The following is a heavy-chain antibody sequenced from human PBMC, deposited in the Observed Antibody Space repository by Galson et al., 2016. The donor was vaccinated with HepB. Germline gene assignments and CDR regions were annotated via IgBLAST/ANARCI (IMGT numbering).Heavy chain of an antibody. CDR2: TYYRSRWYN. CDR3: ARAEANWDGGGDNWFDP. J-gene: IGHJ5*02. D-gene: IGHD7-27*01. CDR1: GDSVSTNSAA. V-gene: IGHV6-1*01. Sequence: CAISGDSVSTNSAAWNWIRQSPSRGLEWLGRTYYRSRWYNTYALSVKSRITINPDTSKNQISLQLSSVTPEGTAVYYCARAEANWDGGGDNWFDPWGQGTLVTVSS.